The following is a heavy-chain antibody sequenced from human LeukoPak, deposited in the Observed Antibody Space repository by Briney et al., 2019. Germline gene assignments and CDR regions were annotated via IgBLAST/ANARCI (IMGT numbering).Heavy chain of an antibody. J-gene: IGHJ6*03. CDR1: GFTVSSNY. V-gene: IGHV3-66*02. D-gene: IGHD3-3*01. Sequence: GSLRLSCAASGFTVSSNYMSWVRQAPGKGLEWVSVIYSGGSTYYADSVKGRFTTSRDNSKNTLYLQMNSLRAEDTAVYYCARVGGGQYYDFWSGYSYYYYMDVWGKGTTVTVSS. CDR3: ARVGGGQYYDFWSGYSYYYYMDV. CDR2: IYSGGST.